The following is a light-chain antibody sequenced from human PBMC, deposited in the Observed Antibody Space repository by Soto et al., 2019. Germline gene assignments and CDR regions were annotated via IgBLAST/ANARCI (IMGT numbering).Light chain of an antibody. J-gene: IGLJ1*01. Sequence: QSALTQPPSASGTPGQRVTISCSTSSSNLGDNTVNWYQQVPGTAPKPLIYSYDQRPSGVPDRFSGSKSGTSASLAISGLQSEDEADYYCAAWDASLDGYVLGTGTKVTVL. CDR2: SYD. CDR3: AAWDASLDGYV. CDR1: SSNLGDNT. V-gene: IGLV1-44*01.